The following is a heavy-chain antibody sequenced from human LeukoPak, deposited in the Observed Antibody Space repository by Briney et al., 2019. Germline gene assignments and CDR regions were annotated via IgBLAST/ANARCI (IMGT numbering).Heavy chain of an antibody. CDR1: GGSFSGSY. CDR2: SNDSGST. Sequence: SETLSLTCVVNGGSFSGSYWSWIRHPPRKGLGWIGESNDSGSTKYNSSLKSRVTISVDTSKKQFSLTLSSVTAADTAVYYCARVRIVRGVIYWFDPWGQGTLVTVSS. CDR3: ARVRIVRGVIYWFDP. D-gene: IGHD3-10*01. J-gene: IGHJ5*02. V-gene: IGHV4-34*01.